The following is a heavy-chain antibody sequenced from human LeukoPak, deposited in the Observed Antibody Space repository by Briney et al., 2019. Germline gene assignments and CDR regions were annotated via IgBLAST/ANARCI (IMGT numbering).Heavy chain of an antibody. Sequence: PGRSLRLSCAAAGFTFSDYSMNWVRQAPGKGLEWVSYISTTGSTKYYADSVKGRFTISRDPAKNSLHLQMNTLRDEDTAVYYCARDGPQRYSGYFDYWGQGAPVTVS. V-gene: IGHV3-48*02. D-gene: IGHD5-12*01. CDR2: ISTTGSTK. CDR3: ARDGPQRYSGYFDY. J-gene: IGHJ4*02. CDR1: GFTFSDYS.